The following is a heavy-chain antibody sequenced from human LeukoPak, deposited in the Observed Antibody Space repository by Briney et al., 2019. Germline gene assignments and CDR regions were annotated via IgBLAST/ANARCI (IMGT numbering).Heavy chain of an antibody. CDR1: GGSFSSSTYY. J-gene: IGHJ4*02. V-gene: IGHV4-39*01. CDR2: IYYTGSI. CDR3: ARLSKGRYFDYIFDF. D-gene: IGHD3-9*01. Sequence: SSETLSLTCAVSGGSFSSSTYYWGWIRQPPGKGLEWIGNIYYTGSIYYNPSLKSRVTMSVDTSKNQFSLKMNSVTAADTAVYYCARLSKGRYFDYIFDFWGQGTLLTVSS.